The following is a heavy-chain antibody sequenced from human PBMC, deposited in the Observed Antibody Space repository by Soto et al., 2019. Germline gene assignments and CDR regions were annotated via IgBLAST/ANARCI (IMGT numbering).Heavy chain of an antibody. CDR3: ARDTDYYGSGSYYN. J-gene: IGHJ4*02. V-gene: IGHV4-39*07. CDR2: MYYSGST. Sequence: SETLSLTCTVSGDSISSSSFYWGWIRQPPGRGLEWIGTMYYSGSTYYNPSLKSRVTISVDASKNQFSLKLSSVTAADTAVYYCARDTDYYGSGSYYNWGQGTLVTVSS. D-gene: IGHD3-10*01. CDR1: GDSISSSSFY.